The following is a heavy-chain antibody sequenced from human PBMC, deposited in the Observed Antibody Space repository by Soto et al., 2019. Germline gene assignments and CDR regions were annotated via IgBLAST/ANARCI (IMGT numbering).Heavy chain of an antibody. Sequence: QVQLVESGGGVVQPGGSLRLSCEGSGFPFRSYGIQWVRQAPGKGLEWVGLIWNDGSHAYYADSVKGRFTISRDNSKNTVFLQVSNLRDEDTAVYFCARDQTDSGGYSDSWGQGTLVTVSS. V-gene: IGHV3-33*01. CDR1: GFPFRSYG. D-gene: IGHD2-15*01. J-gene: IGHJ4*02. CDR2: IWNDGSHA. CDR3: ARDQTDSGGYSDS.